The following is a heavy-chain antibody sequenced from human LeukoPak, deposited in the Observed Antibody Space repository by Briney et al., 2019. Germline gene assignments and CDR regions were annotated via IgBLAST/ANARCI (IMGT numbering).Heavy chain of an antibody. V-gene: IGHV3-20*04. D-gene: IGHD1-26*01. J-gene: IGHJ4*02. CDR1: GFIFDDYG. CDR2: INWNGGST. CDR3: ARGGYSGSYFAY. Sequence: SGGSLTLSCAASGFIFDDYGMSWVRQAPGKGLEWVSGINWNGGSTGYADSVKGRFTISRDNAKNSLYVQMNSLRAEDTALYYCARGGYSGSYFAYWGQGTLVTVSS.